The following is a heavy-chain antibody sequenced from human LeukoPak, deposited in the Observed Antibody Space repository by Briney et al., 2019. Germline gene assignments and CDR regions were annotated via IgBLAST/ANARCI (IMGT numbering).Heavy chain of an antibody. J-gene: IGHJ6*02. Sequence: GGSLRLSCAASGFTFSSYGMHWVRQAPGKGLEWVAVIWYDGSNKYYADSVEGRFTISRDNSKNTLYLQMNSLRAEDTAVYYCARDGNIAAAGLFYYYGMDVWGQGTTVTVSS. CDR1: GFTFSSYG. CDR2: IWYDGSNK. D-gene: IGHD6-13*01. CDR3: ARDGNIAAAGLFYYYGMDV. V-gene: IGHV3-33*01.